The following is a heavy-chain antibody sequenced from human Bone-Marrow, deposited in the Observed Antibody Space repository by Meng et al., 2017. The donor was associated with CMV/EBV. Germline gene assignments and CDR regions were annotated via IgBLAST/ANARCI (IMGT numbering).Heavy chain of an antibody. J-gene: IGHJ6*01. CDR3: ARHYYGSGSYYTYYYYYGMDV. CDR1: GFTFSSYA. Sequence: GGFLRLSCAASGFTFSSYAMHWVRQAPGKGLEWVSSISSSSSYIYYADSVKGRFTISRDNAKNSLYLQMNSLRAEDTAVYYCARHYYGSGSYYTYYYYYGMDVWGQGTTVTVSS. V-gene: IGHV3-21*01. CDR2: ISSSSSYI. D-gene: IGHD3-10*01.